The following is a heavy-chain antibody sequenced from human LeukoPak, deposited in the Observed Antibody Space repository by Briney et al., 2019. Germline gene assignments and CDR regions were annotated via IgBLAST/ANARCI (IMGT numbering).Heavy chain of an antibody. Sequence: SETLSLTCTVSGGSINSGDYYWGWIRQPPGTGLEWIGYIYYSGNTYYNPSLKSRVTISLDTSKNQFSLKLSSVTAADTAVYYCARDLSPHGFDPWGQGTLVTVSS. CDR3: ARDLSPHGFDP. CDR2: IYYSGNT. J-gene: IGHJ5*02. CDR1: GGSINSGDYY. V-gene: IGHV4-30-4*01.